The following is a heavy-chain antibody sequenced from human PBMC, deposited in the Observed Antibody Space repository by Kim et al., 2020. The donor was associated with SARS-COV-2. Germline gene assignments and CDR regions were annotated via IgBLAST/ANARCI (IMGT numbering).Heavy chain of an antibody. Sequence: GGSLRLSCTASGFTFGDYAMSWFRQAPGKGLEWVGFIRSKAYGGTTEYAASVKGRFTISRDDSKSIAYLQMNSLKTEDTAVYYCTTYYYDSSGYYTFDYWGQGTLVTVSS. V-gene: IGHV3-49*03. D-gene: IGHD3-22*01. CDR2: IRSKAYGGTT. CDR1: GFTFGDYA. J-gene: IGHJ4*02. CDR3: TTYYYDSSGYYTFDY.